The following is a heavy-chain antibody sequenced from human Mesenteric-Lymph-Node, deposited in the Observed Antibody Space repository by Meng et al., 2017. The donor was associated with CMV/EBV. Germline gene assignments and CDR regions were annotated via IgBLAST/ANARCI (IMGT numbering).Heavy chain of an antibody. J-gene: IGHJ4*02. D-gene: IGHD6-6*01. CDR3: ARGGIAARLAS. Sequence: SLPFVFSDGSFSGYYLPWIRQPPGKGLEWIGEINHNGGTDYNPSLKSRVTISVDTSKNQFSLKLTSVTAADTAVYYCARGGIAARLASWGQGTLVTVSS. V-gene: IGHV4-34*01. CDR1: DGSFSGYY. CDR2: INHNGGT.